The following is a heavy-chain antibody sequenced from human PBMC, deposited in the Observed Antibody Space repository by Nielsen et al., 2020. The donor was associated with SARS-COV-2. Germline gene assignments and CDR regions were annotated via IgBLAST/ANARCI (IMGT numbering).Heavy chain of an antibody. CDR2: ISAYNGNT. CDR3: ARDRSITSRHYSYFYFMDV. V-gene: IGHV1-18*04. CDR1: GYTFTSYG. J-gene: IGHJ6*02. D-gene: IGHD2-2*01. Sequence: ASVKVSCKASGYTFTSYGISWVRQAPGQGLEWMGWISAYNGNTNYAQNFQGRVTVTRDTSASTAYMELSSLRSEDTAVYYCARDRSITSRHYSYFYFMDVWGQGTTVPSP.